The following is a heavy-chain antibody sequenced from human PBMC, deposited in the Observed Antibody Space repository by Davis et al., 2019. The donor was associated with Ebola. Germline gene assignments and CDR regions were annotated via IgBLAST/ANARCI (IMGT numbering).Heavy chain of an antibody. CDR2: IYYSGST. CDR3: ARVAGFYYGMDV. Sequence: SETLSLTCTVSGGSISSYYWSWIRQPPGKGLEWIGYIYYSGSTNYNPSLKSRVTISVDTSKNQFSLKLNSVTPEDTAVYYCARVAGFYYGMDVWGQGTTVTVSS. CDR1: GGSISSYY. J-gene: IGHJ6*02. D-gene: IGHD6-19*01. V-gene: IGHV4-59*12.